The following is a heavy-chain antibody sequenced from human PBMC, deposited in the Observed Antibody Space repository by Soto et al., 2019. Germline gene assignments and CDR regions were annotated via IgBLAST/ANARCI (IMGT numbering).Heavy chain of an antibody. CDR2: IVVGSGNT. Sequence: GASVKVSCKASGFTFTSSAVQWVRQARGQRLEWIGWIVVGSGNTNYAQKFQERVTITRDMSTSTAYMELSSLRSEDTAVYYCAADCSSTSCYREVGPYGMDVWGQGTTVTVSS. CDR3: AADCSSTSCYREVGPYGMDV. J-gene: IGHJ6*02. V-gene: IGHV1-58*01. CDR1: GFTFTSSA. D-gene: IGHD2-2*01.